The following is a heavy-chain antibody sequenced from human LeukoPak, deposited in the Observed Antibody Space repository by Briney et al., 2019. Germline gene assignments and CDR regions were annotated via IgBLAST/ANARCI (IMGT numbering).Heavy chain of an antibody. Sequence: GGSLRLSCAASGFTFSSYAMSWVRQAPGKGLEWVSAISGSGGSTYYADSVKGRFTISGDNSKNTLYLQMNSLRAEDTAVYYCAKASSSSSGRNWFDPWGQGTLVTVSS. CDR1: GFTFSSYA. D-gene: IGHD6-6*01. V-gene: IGHV3-23*01. CDR2: ISGSGGST. J-gene: IGHJ5*02. CDR3: AKASSSSSGRNWFDP.